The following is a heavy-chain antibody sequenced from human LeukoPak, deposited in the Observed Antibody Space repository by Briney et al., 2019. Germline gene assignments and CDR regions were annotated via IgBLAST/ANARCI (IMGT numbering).Heavy chain of an antibody. D-gene: IGHD2-21*01. Sequence: KSSETLSLTCTVSGDSISSSCYYWGWIRQPPGKGLEWIGSIYYRGTTYYNTSLKSRVTITVDTSNNQFSLKLNSVTAADTAVYFCAREYSRSVVAGSRPDYWGQGLLVAVSS. J-gene: IGHJ4*02. CDR1: GDSISSSCYY. CDR3: AREYSRSVVAGSRPDY. V-gene: IGHV4-39*02. CDR2: IYYRGTT.